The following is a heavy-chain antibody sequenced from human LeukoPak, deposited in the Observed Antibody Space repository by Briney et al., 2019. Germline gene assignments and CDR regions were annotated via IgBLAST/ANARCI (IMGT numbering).Heavy chain of an antibody. J-gene: IGHJ4*02. Sequence: ASVTVSCKVYGYTLTGLSMQWVRQAAGKELEWMGGFDPEDGETIYAQKFQGRVTMTEDTSTDTAYMELSSLRSEDTAVYYCATEGYSGYDFHYWGQGTLVTVSS. CDR1: GYTLTGLS. CDR2: FDPEDGET. D-gene: IGHD5-12*01. CDR3: ATEGYSGYDFHY. V-gene: IGHV1-24*01.